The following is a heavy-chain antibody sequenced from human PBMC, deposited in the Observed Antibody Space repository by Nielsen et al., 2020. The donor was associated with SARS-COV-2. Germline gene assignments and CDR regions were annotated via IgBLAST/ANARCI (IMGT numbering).Heavy chain of an antibody. CDR2: INSDESTT. J-gene: IGHJ6*02. CDR3: ARDRQWGDLEYYYYYGMDV. D-gene: IGHD3-16*01. V-gene: IGHV3-74*01. CDR1: GFTFRSYD. Sequence: GESLKISCAASGFTFRSYDMHWVRQAPGKGLVWVSRINSDESTTIYADSVKGRFTISRDNAKNTLYLQMNSLRAEDTAVYYCARDRQWGDLEYYYYYGMDVWGQGTTVTVSS.